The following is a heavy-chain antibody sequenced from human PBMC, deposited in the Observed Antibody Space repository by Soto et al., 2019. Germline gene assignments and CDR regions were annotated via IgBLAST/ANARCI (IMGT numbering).Heavy chain of an antibody. CDR3: AKDMGNHKKYYYEVRLYFDY. V-gene: IGHV3-23*01. J-gene: IGHJ4*02. D-gene: IGHD3-22*01. Sequence: GESLRLSCAASGFTFSSYAMSWVRQAPGKGLEWVSAISGSGGSTYYADSVKGRFTISRDNSKNTLYLQMNSLRAEDTAVYYCAKDMGNHKKYYYEVRLYFDYCGQGDLVTVSS. CDR1: GFTFSSYA. CDR2: ISGSGGST.